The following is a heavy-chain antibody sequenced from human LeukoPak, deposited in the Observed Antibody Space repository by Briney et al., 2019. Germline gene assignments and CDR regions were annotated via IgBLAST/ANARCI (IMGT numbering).Heavy chain of an antibody. CDR1: GGFFSSGYYC. CDR2: LCYSGNI. Sequence: SETLSLTCSISGGFFSSGYYCWGWVRQPPGKGLEWIGTLCYSGNIYYNPSLKSPVTISIDTSKNQFSLRLTSVTAADTAVYYCARQTGSGLFILPGGQGTLVTVSS. D-gene: IGHD3/OR15-3a*01. V-gene: IGHV4-39*01. J-gene: IGHJ4*02. CDR3: ARQTGSGLFILP.